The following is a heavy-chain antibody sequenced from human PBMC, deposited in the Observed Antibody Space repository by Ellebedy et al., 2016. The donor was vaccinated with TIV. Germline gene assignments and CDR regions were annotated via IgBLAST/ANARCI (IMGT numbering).Heavy chain of an antibody. Sequence: SVKVSXXASGHLFTTYGIHWVRQAPGQGLEWMGGILPIVDSANYAQKFQGRVTITADESTSTVYMDLSSLRSEDTAVYYCARGLRVIGTPLPQNQYFYYTMDVWGQGTTVTVSS. J-gene: IGHJ6*02. D-gene: IGHD1-1*01. CDR1: GHLFTTYG. V-gene: IGHV1-69*13. CDR3: ARGLRVIGTPLPQNQYFYYTMDV. CDR2: ILPIVDSA.